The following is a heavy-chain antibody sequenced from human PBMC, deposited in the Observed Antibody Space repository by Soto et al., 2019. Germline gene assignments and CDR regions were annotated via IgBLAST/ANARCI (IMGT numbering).Heavy chain of an antibody. CDR2: IYYSGST. CDR3: ARGEAWGLHIDY. J-gene: IGHJ4*02. Sequence: PSETLSLTCTVSGGSISSYYWSWIRQPPGKGLEWIGYIYYSGSTNYNPSLKSRVTISVDTSKNQFSLKLSSVTAADTAVYYCARGEAWGLHIDYWGQGTLVTVSS. V-gene: IGHV4-59*01. D-gene: IGHD4-4*01. CDR1: GGSISSYY.